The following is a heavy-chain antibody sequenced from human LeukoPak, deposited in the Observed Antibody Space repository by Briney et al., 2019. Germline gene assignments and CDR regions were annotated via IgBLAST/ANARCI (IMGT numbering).Heavy chain of an antibody. CDR3: ARGETCSGGSCYSPNWFDP. D-gene: IGHD2-15*01. Sequence: SETLSLTCAVSGGSISSGGYSWSWIRQPPGKGLEWIGYIYHGGSTYYNPSLKSRVTISVDRSKNQFSLKLSSVTAADTAVYYCARGETCSGGSCYSPNWFDPWGQGTLVTVSS. CDR2: IYHGGST. CDR1: GGSISSGGYS. V-gene: IGHV4-30-2*01. J-gene: IGHJ5*02.